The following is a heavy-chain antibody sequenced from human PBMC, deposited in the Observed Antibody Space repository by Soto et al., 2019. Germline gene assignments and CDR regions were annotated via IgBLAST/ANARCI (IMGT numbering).Heavy chain of an antibody. V-gene: IGHV3-7*01. CDR2: INQDESEK. CDR1: GFSLSDYW. CDR3: ARDFSRADCNHHTSDY. Sequence: GESLKISCAASGFSLSDYWMSWVRQSPGKGLEWVANINQDESEKYFMDSVTGRFAISRDNAKNSLYLQMNRLRAEDTAVYYCARDFSRADCNHHTSDYWGPGTLVNVSS. D-gene: IGHD2-21*02. J-gene: IGHJ4*02.